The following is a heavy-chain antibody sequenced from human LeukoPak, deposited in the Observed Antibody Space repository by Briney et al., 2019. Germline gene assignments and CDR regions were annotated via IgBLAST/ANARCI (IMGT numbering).Heavy chain of an antibody. CDR1: GGSISSYY. V-gene: IGHV4-59*01. CDR3: ARFAYCGGHCWYYFDY. CDR2: IYSSGST. Sequence: PSETLSLTCTVSGGSISSYYWSWIQQPPGKGLEWIGYIYSSGSTNYNPSLKSRITISVDTSKNQFSLKLSSVTAADTAVYYCARFAYCGGHCWYYFDYWGQGSLVTVSS. J-gene: IGHJ4*02. D-gene: IGHD2-21*02.